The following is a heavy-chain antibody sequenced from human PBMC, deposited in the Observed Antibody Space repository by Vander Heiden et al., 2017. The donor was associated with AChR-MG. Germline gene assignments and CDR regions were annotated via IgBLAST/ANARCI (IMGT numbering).Heavy chain of an antibody. CDR3: ARVPPGLCPFGECADY. D-gene: IGHD3-10*01. CDR2: INPNSGGT. CDR1: GYTFTGYY. J-gene: IGHJ4*02. Sequence: QVQLVQSGAEVKKPGASVKVSCKASGYTFTGYYMHWVRQAPGQGLEWMGWINPNSGGTNYAQKFQGRVTMTRDTSISTAYMELSRLRSDDTAVYYCARVPPGLCPFGECADYWGQGTLVTVSS. V-gene: IGHV1-2*02.